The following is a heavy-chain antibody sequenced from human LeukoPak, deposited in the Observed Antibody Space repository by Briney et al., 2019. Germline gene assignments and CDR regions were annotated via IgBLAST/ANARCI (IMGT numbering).Heavy chain of an antibody. D-gene: IGHD2-21*02. V-gene: IGHV4-59*01. J-gene: IGHJ6*02. Sequence: SETLSLTCTVSGGSISGYYWSWIRQPPGKGLEWIGYIYYSGSTNYNPSLKSRVTISVDTSKNQFSLKLSSVTAADTAVYYCARGGVTPYYYYGMDVWGQGTTVTASS. CDR1: GGSISGYY. CDR3: ARGGVTPYYYYGMDV. CDR2: IYYSGST.